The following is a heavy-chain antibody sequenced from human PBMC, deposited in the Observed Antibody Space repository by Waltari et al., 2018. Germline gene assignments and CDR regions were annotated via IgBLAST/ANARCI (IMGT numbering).Heavy chain of an antibody. CDR1: GYTFTGYN. CDR3: ARDPLVSLTMFYGGFDF. Sequence: QVQLVQSGAEVKKPGASVKVSCKASGYTFTGYNMTWGRQAPGQGLEWMGRINPNSGDTNYAQKFQGRVTMTRDTSIRTAYMELSSLKSDDTAVYYCARDPLVSLTMFYGGFDFWGQGALVTVSS. V-gene: IGHV1-2*02. J-gene: IGHJ4*02. D-gene: IGHD3-10*02. CDR2: INPNSGDT.